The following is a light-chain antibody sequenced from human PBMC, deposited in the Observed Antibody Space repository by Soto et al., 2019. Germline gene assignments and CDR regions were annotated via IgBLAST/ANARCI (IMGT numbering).Light chain of an antibody. CDR2: GNT. CDR1: SSNIGAPYD. J-gene: IGLJ1*01. Sequence: QSVLTQPPSVSGAPGQRVTISCAGSSSNIGAPYDVHWYQQIPGRAPKLLIYGNTNRPSGVPDRFSASKSGTSASLAITGLQAEHEADYYCQSYDSSLSGSVFGNGTKVTVL. V-gene: IGLV1-40*01. CDR3: QSYDSSLSGSV.